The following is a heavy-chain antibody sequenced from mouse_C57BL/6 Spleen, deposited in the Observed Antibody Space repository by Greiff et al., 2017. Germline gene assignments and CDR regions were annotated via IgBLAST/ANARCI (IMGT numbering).Heavy chain of an antibody. D-gene: IGHD2-3*01. CDR3: ARSSYDGYYENY. CDR2: IYPGSGST. J-gene: IGHJ2*01. Sequence: QVHVKQPGAELVKPGASVKMSCKASGYTFTSYWITWVKQRPGQGLEWIGDIYPGSGSTNYNEKFKSKATLTVDTSSSTAYMQLSSLTSEDSAVYYCARSSYDGYYENYWGQGTTLTVSS. CDR1: GYTFTSYW. V-gene: IGHV1-55*01.